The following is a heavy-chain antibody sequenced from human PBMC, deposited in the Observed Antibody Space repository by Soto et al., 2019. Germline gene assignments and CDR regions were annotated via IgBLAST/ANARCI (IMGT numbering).Heavy chain of an antibody. CDR1: GYTFSNYG. Sequence: QVQLVQSGGEVKRPGASVKVSCKTSGYTFSNYGITWVRQAPGQPLEWLGGISLYSDGANYAQKFQGIVSMTTDTSTTTAYMELRSLRSDDTAVYYCARVVPGAEAWFGPWGQGTLVIVSS. V-gene: IGHV1-18*01. CDR3: ARVVPGAEAWFGP. D-gene: IGHD2-2*01. J-gene: IGHJ5*02. CDR2: ISLYSDGA.